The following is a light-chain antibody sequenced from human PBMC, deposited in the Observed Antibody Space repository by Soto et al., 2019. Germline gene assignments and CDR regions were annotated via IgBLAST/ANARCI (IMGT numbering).Light chain of an antibody. V-gene: IGLV2-8*01. CDR3: GSFACWNNCWV. J-gene: IGLJ3*02. CDR1: SSDVGAYHY. Sequence: QSALTQPPSASGSPGQSVTISRTGTSSDVGAYHYVSGFQQHPGKAPKLMIYEVSKRPSGVPDRFSGSKSGNTASLTVSGLEAEDEADYYCGSFACWNNCWVFGGGAKLTVL. CDR2: EVS.